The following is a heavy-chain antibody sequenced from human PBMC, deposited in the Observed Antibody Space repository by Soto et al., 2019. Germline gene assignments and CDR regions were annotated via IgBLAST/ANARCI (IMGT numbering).Heavy chain of an antibody. CDR2: ISGSGGST. CDR3: AKDRRYCSSTSCYAVDYYYYGMDV. D-gene: IGHD2-2*01. J-gene: IGHJ6*02. Sequence: GGSLRLSCAASGLTFSSYAMSWVRQAPGKGLEWVSAISGSGGSTYYADSVKGRFTISRDNSKNTLYLQMNSLRAEDTAVYYCAKDRRYCSSTSCYAVDYYYYGMDVWGQGTTVTVSS. V-gene: IGHV3-23*01. CDR1: GLTFSSYA.